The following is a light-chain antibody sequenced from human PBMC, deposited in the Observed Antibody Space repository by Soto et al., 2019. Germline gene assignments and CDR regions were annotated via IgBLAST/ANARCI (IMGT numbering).Light chain of an antibody. J-gene: IGKJ4*01. CDR3: QQSYSTPVT. CDR2: AAS. V-gene: IGKV1-39*01. CDR1: QDISNY. Sequence: DIQMTQSPSSLSASVGDRVTITCRASQDISNYLAWYQQKPGKVPKLLIYAASSLQSGVPSRFSGSGSGTDFTLTISSLQPEDFATYYCQQSYSTPVTFGGGTKVDIK.